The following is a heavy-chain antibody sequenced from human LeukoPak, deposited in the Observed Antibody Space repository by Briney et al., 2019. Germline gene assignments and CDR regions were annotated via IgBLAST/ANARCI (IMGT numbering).Heavy chain of an antibody. CDR2: IYYSGST. CDR3: ARSGGIAATPFDY. CDR1: GGSISSYY. J-gene: IGHJ4*02. D-gene: IGHD2-15*01. Sequence: SETLSLTCTVSGGSISSYYWSWIRQPPGKGLEWIGYIYYSGSTNYNPSLKSRVTISVDTSKNQFSLKLSSVTAADTAVYYCARSGGIAATPFDYWGQGTLVTVSS. V-gene: IGHV4-59*01.